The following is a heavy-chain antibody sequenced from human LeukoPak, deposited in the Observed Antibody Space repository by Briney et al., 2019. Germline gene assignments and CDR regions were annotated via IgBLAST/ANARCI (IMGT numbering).Heavy chain of an antibody. J-gene: IGHJ4*02. V-gene: IGHV3-23*01. CDR1: GFTFSNSA. CDR3: AKGHKGYVWGSSRYTGTYYYDY. CDR2: ISDGVDAT. Sequence: GGSLRLSCAASGFTFSNSAMSWVRQAPGRGLKGVSGISDGVDATYYADSVKGRFTISKDFYRNTLYLQMNSLRAEDAALYYCAKGHKGYVWGSSRYTGTYYYDYWGQGTLVTVSS. D-gene: IGHD3-16*02.